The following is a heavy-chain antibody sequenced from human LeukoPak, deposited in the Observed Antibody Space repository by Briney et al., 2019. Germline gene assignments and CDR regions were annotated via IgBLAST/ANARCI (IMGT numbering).Heavy chain of an antibody. CDR2: INAGNGNT. V-gene: IGHV1-3*01. J-gene: IGHJ5*02. Sequence: ASVKVSCKASGYTFTSYAMHWVRQTPGQRLEWMGWINAGNGNTKYSQKFQGRVTITRDTSASTAYMELSSLRSEDTAVYYCARHRKNPKNSSGWYGGEEWFDPWGQGTLVTVSS. CDR1: GYTFTSYA. D-gene: IGHD6-19*01. CDR3: ARHRKNPKNSSGWYGGEEWFDP.